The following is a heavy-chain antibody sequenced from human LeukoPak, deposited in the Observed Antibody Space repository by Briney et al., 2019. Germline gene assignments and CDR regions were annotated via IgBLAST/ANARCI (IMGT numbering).Heavy chain of an antibody. D-gene: IGHD3-10*01. CDR2: IYHSGRT. CDR1: GDSINSGDYS. V-gene: IGHV4-30-2*01. J-gene: IGHJ4*02. Sequence: SQTLSLTCAVSGDSINSGDYSWSWIRQPPGKGLERIGYIYHSGRTYYNPSLKSRVTISIDRSKNQFSLKLSSVTAADTAVYYCARDLLWFGEAYFDYWGQGTLVTVSS. CDR3: ARDLLWFGEAYFDY.